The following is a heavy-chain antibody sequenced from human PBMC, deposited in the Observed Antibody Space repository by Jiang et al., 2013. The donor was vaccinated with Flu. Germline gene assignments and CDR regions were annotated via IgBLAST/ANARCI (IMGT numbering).Heavy chain of an antibody. V-gene: IGHV4-31*03. Sequence: GPGLVKPSQTLSLTCTVSVGSISSGDYYWSWIRQHPGKGLEWIGYIYYSGSPYYNPSLKSRGTISIDTSKDQFSLKLTSVTAADTAVYYRARSVKWEVLRFDPWGQGTLVTVSS. D-gene: IGHD1-26*01. CDR1: VGSISSGDYY. CDR3: ARSVKWEVLRFDP. CDR2: IYYSGSP. J-gene: IGHJ5*02.